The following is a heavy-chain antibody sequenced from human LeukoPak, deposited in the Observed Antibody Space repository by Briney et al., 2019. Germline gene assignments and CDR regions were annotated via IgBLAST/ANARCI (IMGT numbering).Heavy chain of an antibody. V-gene: IGHV1-18*01. CDR3: ARDTKRSRARWENLGFDP. D-gene: IGHD1-26*01. CDR1: GYTFSSYG. CDR2: ISGYNDNT. Sequence: TSVKVSCKASGYTFSSYGISWVRQAPGQGLEWMGWISGYNDNTKYYAQKLQGRVTMTTDTSTSTAYMELRSLRSDDTAVYYCARDTKRSRARWENLGFDPWGQGTLVTVSS. J-gene: IGHJ5*02.